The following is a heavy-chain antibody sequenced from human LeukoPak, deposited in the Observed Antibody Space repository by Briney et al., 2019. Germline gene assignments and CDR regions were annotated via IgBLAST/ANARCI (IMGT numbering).Heavy chain of an antibody. CDR1: GFTFNTYA. CDR2: ISGSGDST. CDR3: AKTRPLDSSSWSHGDY. Sequence: GGSLRLSCAASGFTFNTYAMSWVRQAPGKGLEWVSAISGSGDSTYYGDSVKGRFTISRDNSKNTLYLQMNRLRAEDTAVYYCAKTRPLDSSSWSHGDYWGQGTLVTVSS. J-gene: IGHJ4*02. V-gene: IGHV3-23*01. D-gene: IGHD6-13*01.